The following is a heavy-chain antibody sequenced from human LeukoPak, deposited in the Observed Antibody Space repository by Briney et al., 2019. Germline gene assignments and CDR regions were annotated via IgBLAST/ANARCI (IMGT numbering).Heavy chain of an antibody. CDR3: ARQQLSQLYYFDN. CDR2: IYYTGST. V-gene: IGHV4-59*01. J-gene: IGHJ4*02. Sequence: SQTLSLTCTVTGRSISSYYWSCIRHPPGEGREWIGYIYYTGSTTYNPSPKSRVTISVDTSKNQFSLKLSSVTAADTAVYYCARQQLSQLYYFDNWGQGTLVTVSS. CDR1: GRSISSYY. D-gene: IGHD6-13*01.